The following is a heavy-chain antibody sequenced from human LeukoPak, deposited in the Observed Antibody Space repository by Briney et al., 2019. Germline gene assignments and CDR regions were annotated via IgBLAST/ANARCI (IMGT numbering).Heavy chain of an antibody. D-gene: IGHD2-2*01. CDR2: IYYSGST. J-gene: IGHJ6*03. Sequence: SETLSLTCTGSGGSISSYYWSWLRQPPGKGLEWIGYIYYSGSTNYNPSLKSRVTISVDTSKNQFSLKLSSVTAADTAVYYCARRSNVVVPAAMLDYYYMDVWGKGTTVTVSS. V-gene: IGHV4-59*08. CDR3: ARRSNVVVPAAMLDYYYMDV. CDR1: GGSISSYY.